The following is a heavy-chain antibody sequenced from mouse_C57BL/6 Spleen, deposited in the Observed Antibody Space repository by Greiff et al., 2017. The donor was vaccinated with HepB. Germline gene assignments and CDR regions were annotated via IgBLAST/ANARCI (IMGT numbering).Heavy chain of an antibody. CDR3: ARSVWDDWYFDV. D-gene: IGHD4-1*01. J-gene: IGHJ1*03. CDR1: GYTFTSYW. Sequence: QVHLKQPGAELVKPGASVKLSCKASGYTFTSYWMHWVKQRPGQGLEWIGMIHPNSGSTNYNEKFKSKATLTVDKSSSTAYMQLSILTSEDSAVYYCARSVWDDWYFDVWGTGTTVTVSS. V-gene: IGHV1-64*01. CDR2: IHPNSGST.